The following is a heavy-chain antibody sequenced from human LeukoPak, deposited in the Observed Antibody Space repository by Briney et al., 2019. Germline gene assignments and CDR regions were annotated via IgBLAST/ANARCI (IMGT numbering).Heavy chain of an antibody. CDR3: ARAWGPRGNSGGRYFDL. Sequence: SETLSLTCTVSGGSISSASYYWSWIRQPAGKGLEWIGRIYTSGSTNYNPSLKSRVTISVDTSKNQFSLKLSSVTAADTAVYYCARAWGPRGNSGGRYFDLWGRGTLVTVSS. CDR2: IYTSGST. J-gene: IGHJ2*01. D-gene: IGHD4-23*01. CDR1: GGSISSASYY. V-gene: IGHV4-61*02.